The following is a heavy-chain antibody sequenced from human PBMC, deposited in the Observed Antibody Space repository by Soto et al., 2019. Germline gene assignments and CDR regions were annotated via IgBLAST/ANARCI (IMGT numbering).Heavy chain of an antibody. V-gene: IGHV3-30-3*01. D-gene: IGHD1-26*01. Sequence: GGSLRLSCAASGFTFSSYAMHWVRQAPGKWLEWVAVISYDESNKYYADSVKGRFTISRDNSKNTLYLQMNSLRAEDTAVYYCVVSWELLHAFDNWGQGTRVTVSS. CDR3: VVSWELLHAFDN. CDR1: GFTFSSYA. CDR2: ISYDESNK. J-gene: IGHJ3*02.